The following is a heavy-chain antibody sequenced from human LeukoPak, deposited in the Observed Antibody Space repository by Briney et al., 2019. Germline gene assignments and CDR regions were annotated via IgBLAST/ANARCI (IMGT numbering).Heavy chain of an antibody. V-gene: IGHV3-30-3*01. D-gene: IGHD2-21*02. CDR1: GFTFSSYA. CDR3: TRAVAVTASDS. CDR2: ISYDGSNK. J-gene: IGHJ4*02. Sequence: GGSLRLSCAASGFTFSSYAMHWVRQAPGKGLEWVAVISYDGSNKYYADSVKGRFTISRDNAKNTLYLQMSSLRAEDTAVYYCTRAVAVTASDSWGQGTLVTVSS.